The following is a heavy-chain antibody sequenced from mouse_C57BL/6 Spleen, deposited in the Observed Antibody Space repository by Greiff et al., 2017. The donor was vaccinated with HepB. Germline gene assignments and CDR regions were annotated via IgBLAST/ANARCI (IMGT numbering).Heavy chain of an antibody. D-gene: IGHD3-2*02. V-gene: IGHV2-9-1*01. CDR3: ARTGQLRSYFDY. CDR2: IWTGGGT. Sequence: QVQLQQSGPGLVAPSQSLSITCTVSGFSLTSYAISWVRQPPGKGLEGLGVIWTGGGTNYNSALKSRLSISKDNSKSQVFLKMNSLQTDDTARYYCARTGQLRSYFDYWGQGTTLTVSS. CDR1: GFSLTSYA. J-gene: IGHJ2*01.